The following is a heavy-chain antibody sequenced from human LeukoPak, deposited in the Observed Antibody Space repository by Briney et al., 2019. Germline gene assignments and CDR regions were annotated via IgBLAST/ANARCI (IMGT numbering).Heavy chain of an antibody. CDR2: INAGNGNT. CDR1: GYTFTSYA. Sequence: GASVKVSCKASGYTFTSYAMHWVRQAPGQRLEWMGWINAGNGNTKYSQKFQGRVTITRDTSASTAYMELRSLRSDDTAVYYCARDRRWAGELFDYWGQGTLVTVSS. CDR3: ARDRRWAGELFDY. D-gene: IGHD4-23*01. J-gene: IGHJ4*02. V-gene: IGHV1-3*01.